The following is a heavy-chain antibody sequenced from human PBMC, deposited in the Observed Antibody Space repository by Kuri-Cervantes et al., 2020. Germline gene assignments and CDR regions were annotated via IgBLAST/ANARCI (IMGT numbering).Heavy chain of an antibody. CDR1: GFTFTSYA. Sequence: GESLKISCAASGFTFTSYAMNWVRQAPGKGLEWVSAISGSGGSTNYADSVKGRFTISRDNSKNTLYLQMNSLRAEDTAVYYCARGGGYSYDLYNWFDPWGQGTLVTVSS. V-gene: IGHV3-23*01. CDR3: ARGGGYSYDLYNWFDP. D-gene: IGHD5-18*01. J-gene: IGHJ5*02. CDR2: ISGSGGST.